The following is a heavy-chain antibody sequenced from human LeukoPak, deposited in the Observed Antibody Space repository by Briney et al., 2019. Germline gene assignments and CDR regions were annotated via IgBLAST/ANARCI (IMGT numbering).Heavy chain of an antibody. CDR3: ATNHGVGADWGDAFDI. D-gene: IGHD1-26*01. CDR1: GYTFTGYY. Sequence: ASVKVSCKASGYTFTGYYMHWVRQAPGQGLEWMGGFDPEDGETIYAQKFQGRVTMTEDTSTDTAYMELSSLRSEDTAVYYCATNHGVGADWGDAFDIWGQGTMVTVSS. J-gene: IGHJ3*02. V-gene: IGHV1-24*01. CDR2: FDPEDGET.